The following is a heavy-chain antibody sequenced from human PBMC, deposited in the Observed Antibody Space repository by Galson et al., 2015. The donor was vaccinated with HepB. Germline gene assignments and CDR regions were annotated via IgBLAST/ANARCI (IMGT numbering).Heavy chain of an antibody. D-gene: IGHD3-9*01. CDR1: GYTFTGYD. Sequence: SVKVSCKASGYTFTGYDIHWVRQAPGQGLEWMGRIDPKSGDTNYAQKFQGWVTMTRDTSINTAYMEVTRRRSDDTAVYYCAREESGYYDAFDIWGQGTMVTASS. J-gene: IGHJ3*02. CDR2: IDPKSGDT. CDR3: AREESGYYDAFDI. V-gene: IGHV1-2*04.